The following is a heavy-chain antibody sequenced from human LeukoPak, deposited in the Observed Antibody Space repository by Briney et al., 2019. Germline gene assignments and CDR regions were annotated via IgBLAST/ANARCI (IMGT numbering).Heavy chain of an antibody. CDR3: ARYYIAARHFDY. V-gene: IGHV4-38-2*02. J-gene: IGHJ4*02. D-gene: IGHD6-6*01. CDR1: GYSISSAYY. CDR2: MYHSGST. Sequence: SETLSLTCSVSGYSISSAYYWGWIRQPPGKGLEWIGTMYHSGSTNYNPSLKSRVTISVDTSKNQFSLKLSSVTAADTAVYYCARYYIAARHFDYWGQGTLVTVSS.